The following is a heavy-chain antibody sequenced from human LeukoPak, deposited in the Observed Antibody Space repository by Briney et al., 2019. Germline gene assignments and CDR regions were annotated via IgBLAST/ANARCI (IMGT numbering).Heavy chain of an antibody. J-gene: IGHJ4*02. D-gene: IGHD3-10*01. Sequence: SETLSLTCTVSGGSISSYYWSWIRQSPSRGLEWLGRTYYRSKWYNDYAVSVKSRITINPDTSKNQFSLQLNSVTPEDTAVYYCARSGSGSYDYWGQGTLVTVSS. V-gene: IGHV6-1*01. CDR3: ARSGSGSYDY. CDR2: TYYRSKWYN. CDR1: GGSISSYY.